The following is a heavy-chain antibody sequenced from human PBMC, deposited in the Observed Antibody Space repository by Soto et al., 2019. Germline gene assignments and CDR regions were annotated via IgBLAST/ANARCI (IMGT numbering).Heavy chain of an antibody. Sequence: SETLSLTCTVSGGSISSGGYYWSWIRQHPGKGLEWIGYIYYSGSTYYNPSLKSRVTISVDTSKNQFSLKLSSVTAADTAVYYCARGAYGTLDYWGQGTLVTVSS. D-gene: IGHD3-10*01. CDR3: ARGAYGTLDY. V-gene: IGHV4-31*03. J-gene: IGHJ4*02. CDR2: IYYSGST. CDR1: GGSISSGGYY.